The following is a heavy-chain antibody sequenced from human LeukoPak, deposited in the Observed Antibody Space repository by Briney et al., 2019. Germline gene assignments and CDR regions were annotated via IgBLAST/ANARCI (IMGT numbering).Heavy chain of an antibody. CDR2: IIPILGIA. D-gene: IGHD3-3*01. J-gene: IGHJ3*02. V-gene: IGHV1-69*04. Sequence: ASVKVSCKASGGTFSSYAISWVRQAPGQGLEWMGRIIPILGIANYAQKFQGRVTITADKSTSTAYMELSSLRSEDTAVYYRARDSITIFGVVTYDAFDIWGQGTMVTVSS. CDR3: ARDSITIFGVVTYDAFDI. CDR1: GGTFSSYA.